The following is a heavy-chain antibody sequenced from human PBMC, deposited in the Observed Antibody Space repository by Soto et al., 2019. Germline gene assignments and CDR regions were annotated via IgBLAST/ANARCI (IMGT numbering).Heavy chain of an antibody. CDR2: ISGIGHST. CDR1: GFTFSSYA. V-gene: IGHV3-23*01. Sequence: EVQLLESGGGLVRPGMSLRLSCAASGFTFSSYAMSWVRQAPGKGLEWVSAISGIGHSTYYADSVKGRFTISRDNSKNTLYLQMNSLRAEDTAVYYCAKRIMATIGHFDSWGQGTLVTVSS. J-gene: IGHJ4*02. CDR3: AKRIMATIGHFDS. D-gene: IGHD5-12*01.